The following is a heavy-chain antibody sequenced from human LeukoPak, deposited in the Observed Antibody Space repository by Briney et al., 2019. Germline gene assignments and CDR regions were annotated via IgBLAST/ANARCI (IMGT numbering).Heavy chain of an antibody. V-gene: IGHV3-72*01. J-gene: IGHJ3*02. Sequence: QPGGSLRLSCAASGFTFSDHYMDWVRQAPGKGLEWVGRTRSKANSTAPEYAGYVKDRFTISRDDSKDSLYLQMNSLRTEDTAVYYCARSYYYDSSGYYDYDAFDIWGQGTMVTVSS. D-gene: IGHD3-22*01. CDR2: TRSKANSTAP. CDR3: ARSYYYDSSGYYDYDAFDI. CDR1: GFTFSDHY.